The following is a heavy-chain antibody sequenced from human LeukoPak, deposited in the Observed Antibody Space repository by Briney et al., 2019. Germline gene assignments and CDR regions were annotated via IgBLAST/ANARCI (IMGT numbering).Heavy chain of an antibody. CDR1: ADSFSSGGHS. Sequence: PSETLSLTCTASADSFSSGGHSWAWHGPVPGQDLESIGFVHHGGRSRDNPSLKNGVAISVDTSSKQFALLLSSVTDADTAMYYSTKAGNRLGGFYFDYRGQGIKVIVSS. CDR3: TKAGNRLGGFYFDY. J-gene: IGHJ4*02. CDR2: VHHGGRS. V-gene: IGHV4-31*03.